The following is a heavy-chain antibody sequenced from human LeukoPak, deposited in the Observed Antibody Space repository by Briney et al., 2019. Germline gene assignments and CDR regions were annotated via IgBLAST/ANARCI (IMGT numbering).Heavy chain of an antibody. CDR3: AREILERLGGDWFDP. CDR2: MSPNSGDT. Sequence: ASVKVSCKASGYTFTSYDFNWVRQATGQRPEWMGWMSPNSGDTGYAQKFQDRVTMTRNTSISTAYMELSSLRSDDTAVYYCAREILERLGGDWFDPWGQGTLVTVSS. J-gene: IGHJ5*02. V-gene: IGHV1-8*01. CDR1: GYTFTSYD. D-gene: IGHD1-1*01.